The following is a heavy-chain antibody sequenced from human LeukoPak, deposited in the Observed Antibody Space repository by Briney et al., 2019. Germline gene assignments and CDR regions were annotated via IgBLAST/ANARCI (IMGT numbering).Heavy chain of an antibody. V-gene: IGHV1-69*05. CDR2: IIPIFGTA. Sequence: SVKVSCKASGGTFSSYAISWVRQASGQGLEWMGGIIPIFGTANYAQKFQGRVTITTDESTSTAYMELSSLRSEDTAVYYCARADSITAAVDYWGQGTLVTVSS. CDR3: ARADSITAAVDY. J-gene: IGHJ4*02. D-gene: IGHD6-13*01. CDR1: GGTFSSYA.